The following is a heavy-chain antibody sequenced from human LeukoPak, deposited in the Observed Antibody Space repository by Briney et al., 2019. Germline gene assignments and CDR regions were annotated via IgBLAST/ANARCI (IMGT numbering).Heavy chain of an antibody. J-gene: IGHJ2*01. Sequence: GGSLRLSCAASGFTLSTYYMNWVRQAPGKGLEWVSIVYSGGSTYYADSVKGRFTISRDTSKNTLSLQMNRLTAEDTAVYFCARVGDHFHWNLDLWGRGTLVTVSS. V-gene: IGHV3-53*01. CDR2: VYSGGST. CDR1: GFTLSTYY. D-gene: IGHD3-3*02. CDR3: ARVGDHFHWNLDL.